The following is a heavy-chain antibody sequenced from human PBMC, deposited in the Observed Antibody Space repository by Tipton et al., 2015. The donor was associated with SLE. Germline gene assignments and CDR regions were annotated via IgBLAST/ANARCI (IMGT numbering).Heavy chain of an antibody. D-gene: IGHD4-11*01. V-gene: IGHV4-31*03. Sequence: TLSLTCTVSGGSINSGAYYWSWIRQLPGKGLEWIGYIYYSGGTYYNPSLKSRVTISVDRSKNQFSLKLSSVTAADTAVYYCARGVSFAWWGQGTLVTVSS. CDR3: ARGVSFAW. J-gene: IGHJ4*02. CDR1: GGSINSGAYY. CDR2: IYYSGGT.